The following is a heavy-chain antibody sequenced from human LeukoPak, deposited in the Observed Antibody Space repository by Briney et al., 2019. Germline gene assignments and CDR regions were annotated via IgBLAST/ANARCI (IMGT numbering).Heavy chain of an antibody. D-gene: IGHD3-22*01. CDR2: INPNSGGT. Sequence: GASVKVSCKASGYTFTGYYMRWVRQAPGQGLEWMGWINPNSGGTNYAQKFQGRVTMTRDTSISTAYMELSRLRSDDTAVYYCARVDGYYDSSGYYYFLDYWGQGTLVTVSS. V-gene: IGHV1-2*02. CDR3: ARVDGYYDSSGYYYFLDY. J-gene: IGHJ4*02. CDR1: GYTFTGYY.